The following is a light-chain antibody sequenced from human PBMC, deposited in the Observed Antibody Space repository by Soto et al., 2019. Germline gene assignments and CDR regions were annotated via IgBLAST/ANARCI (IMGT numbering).Light chain of an antibody. CDR1: SSDVGSYNL. V-gene: IGLV2-23*01. CDR3: CSYAGSSTL. J-gene: IGLJ2*01. CDR2: EGS. Sequence: QSALTQPASVSGSPGQSITISCTGTSSDVGSYNLVSWYQQHPGKALKLMIYEGSKRPSGVSNRFSGSKSGNTASLTISGLQAEDEADYYCCSYAGSSTLFGGGTQLTVL.